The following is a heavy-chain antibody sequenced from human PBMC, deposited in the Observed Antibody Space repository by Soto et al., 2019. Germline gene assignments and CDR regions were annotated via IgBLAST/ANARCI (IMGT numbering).Heavy chain of an antibody. D-gene: IGHD3-10*01. V-gene: IGHV3-21*01. Sequence: LRHSCGASGVSFSRYSMNWVRQAPGKGLEWVSSISSSSSYIYYADSVKGRFTISRDNAKNSLYLQMNSLRAEDTAVYYCARDMVRGVITLTNWFDPWGQGTLVTVSS. CDR2: ISSSSSYI. J-gene: IGHJ5*02. CDR1: GVSFSRYS. CDR3: ARDMVRGVITLTNWFDP.